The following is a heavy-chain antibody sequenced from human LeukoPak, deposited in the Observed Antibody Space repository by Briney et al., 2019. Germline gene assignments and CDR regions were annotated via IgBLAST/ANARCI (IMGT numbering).Heavy chain of an antibody. J-gene: IGHJ4*02. CDR2: ISSSSSCI. D-gene: IGHD2-21*02. Sequence: GGSLRLSCAASGFTISSNSMYWVRQGPGKGLEWDSSISSSSSCIYYADSVKGRFTISRDNAKNSLDLQMNSLRAEDTAVYYCASEEIDAYCGGDCYEPLDYWGQGTLVTVSS. V-gene: IGHV3-21*01. CDR3: ASEEIDAYCGGDCYEPLDY. CDR1: GFTISSNS.